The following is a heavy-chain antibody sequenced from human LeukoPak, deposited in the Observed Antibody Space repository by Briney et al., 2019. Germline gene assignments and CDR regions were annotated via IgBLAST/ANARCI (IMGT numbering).Heavy chain of an antibody. CDR2: ISYDGSNK. V-gene: IGHV3-30*03. CDR1: GFTFSSYG. J-gene: IGHJ5*02. CDR3: ARDRKDWKSRWFDP. D-gene: IGHD1-1*01. Sequence: GGSLRLSCAASGFTFSSYGMHWVRQAPGKGLEWVAVISYDGSNKYYADSVKGRFTISRDNSKNMLYLQMNSLRAEDTAVYYCARDRKDWKSRWFDPWGQGTLVTVSS.